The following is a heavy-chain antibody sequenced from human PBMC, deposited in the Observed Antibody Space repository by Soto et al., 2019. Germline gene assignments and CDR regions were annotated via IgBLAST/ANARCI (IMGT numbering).Heavy chain of an antibody. Sequence: GGSLRLSCVASGFTFSGIAMTWVRQAPGKGLEWVSSISGGGDRTHYADSVKGRFTISRDNLKNTLYLQMNSLRGEDTAVYYCAKFRGSCSGTCYYFEYWGQGTLVTVSS. J-gene: IGHJ4*02. D-gene: IGHD2-21*02. V-gene: IGHV3-23*01. CDR3: AKFRGSCSGTCYYFEY. CDR2: ISGGGDRT. CDR1: GFTFSGIA.